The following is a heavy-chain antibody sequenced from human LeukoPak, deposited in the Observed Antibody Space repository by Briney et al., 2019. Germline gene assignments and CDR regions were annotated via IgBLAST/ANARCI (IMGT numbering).Heavy chain of an antibody. Sequence: SVKVSCEASGGTFSSYAVSWVRQAPGQGLEWMGRIIPIFGIANYAQKFQGRVTITADKSTSTAYMELSSLRSEDTAVYYCARDRVDIVATIEDYYYYYGMDVWGQGTTVTVSS. CDR2: IIPIFGIA. CDR3: ARDRVDIVATIEDYYYYYGMDV. D-gene: IGHD5-12*01. V-gene: IGHV1-69*04. CDR1: GGTFSSYA. J-gene: IGHJ6*02.